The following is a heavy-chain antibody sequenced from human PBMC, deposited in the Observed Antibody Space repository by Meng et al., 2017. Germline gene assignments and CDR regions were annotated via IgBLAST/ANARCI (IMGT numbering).Heavy chain of an antibody. CDR2: ISSSGSTI. CDR1: GFTCSDYY. Sequence: QDQLVASGGGLIKPGAALRLSCAASGFTCSDYYMSWIRPAPGKVLEWVSYISSSGSTIYYADSVKGRFTISRDNAKNSLYLQMNSLRAEDTAVYYCARGGAARPPDYWGQGTLVTVSS. CDR3: ARGGAARPPDY. V-gene: IGHV3-11*01. J-gene: IGHJ4*02. D-gene: IGHD6-6*01.